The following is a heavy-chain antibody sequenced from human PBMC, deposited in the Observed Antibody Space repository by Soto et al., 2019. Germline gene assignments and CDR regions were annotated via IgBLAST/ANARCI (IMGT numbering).Heavy chain of an antibody. CDR2: ISYDGTKK. CDR3: SRGIKGGLDA. Sequence: QVQLAESGGGVVQPGRSLRLSCATSGFVSNDYDIHWVRQAPGKGLAWLASISYDGTKKYYAESVKGRFTISRDNSKNTLSLQLNSLGAEDTAVYYCSRGIKGGLDAWGPGTLSPSPQ. V-gene: IGHV3-30*03. J-gene: IGHJ5*02. CDR1: GFVSNDYD. D-gene: IGHD2-21*01.